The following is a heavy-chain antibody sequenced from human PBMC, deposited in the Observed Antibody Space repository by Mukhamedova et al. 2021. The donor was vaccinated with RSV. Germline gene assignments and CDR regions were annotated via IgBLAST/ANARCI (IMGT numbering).Heavy chain of an antibody. V-gene: IGHV3-23*01. CDR3: AKSKYYASGSFFDY. CDR2: IISGGDGA. D-gene: IGHD3-10*01. Sequence: YSMNWVRQAPGRGLEWVSTIISGGDGAYYADSVKGRFTISRDSSKNTLYLQMNSLRAEDADVYYCAKSKYYASGSFFDYWGQGT. J-gene: IGHJ4*02. CDR1: YS.